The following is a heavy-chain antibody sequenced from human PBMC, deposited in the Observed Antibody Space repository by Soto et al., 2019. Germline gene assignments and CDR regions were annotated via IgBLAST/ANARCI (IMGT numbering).Heavy chain of an antibody. CDR2: INHSGST. D-gene: IGHD2-2*01. V-gene: IGHV4-34*01. J-gene: IGHJ6*02. CDR1: GGSFSGYY. Sequence: SETLSLTCAVYGGSFSGYYWSWIRQPPGKGLEWIGEINHSGSTNYNPSLKSRVTISVDTSKNQFSLKLSSVTAADTAVYYCARGHQLPYYYYYGMDVWGQGTTVTVS. CDR3: ARGHQLPYYYYYGMDV.